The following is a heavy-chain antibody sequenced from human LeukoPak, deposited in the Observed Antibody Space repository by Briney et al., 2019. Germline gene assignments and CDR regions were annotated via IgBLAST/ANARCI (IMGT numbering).Heavy chain of an antibody. CDR1: GYTFTSYG. CDR2: ISAYNGNT. V-gene: IGHV1-18*01. CDR3: ARDSFSGSGSFQEYFDY. J-gene: IGHJ4*02. Sequence: GASVKVSCKASGYTFTSYGISWVRQAPGQGLEWMGWISAYNGNTNYAQKLQGRVTMTTDTSTSTAYMELRSLRSDDTAVYYCARDSFSGSGSFQEYFDYWGQGTLVTVSS. D-gene: IGHD3-10*01.